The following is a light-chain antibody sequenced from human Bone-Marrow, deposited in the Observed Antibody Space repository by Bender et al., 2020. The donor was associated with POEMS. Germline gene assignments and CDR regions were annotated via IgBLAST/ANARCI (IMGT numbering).Light chain of an antibody. CDR2: EVT. CDR3: SSYTSSSTPV. J-gene: IGLJ2*01. V-gene: IGLV2-14*01. Sequence: QSALTQPASVSGSPGQSLTISCTGTSSDVGGYNYVSWFQQHPGKAPKLMIYEVTNRPSGVPDRFSGSKSGNTASLTVSGLQAEDEADYYCSSYTSSSTPVFGGGTKLTVL. CDR1: SSDVGGYNY.